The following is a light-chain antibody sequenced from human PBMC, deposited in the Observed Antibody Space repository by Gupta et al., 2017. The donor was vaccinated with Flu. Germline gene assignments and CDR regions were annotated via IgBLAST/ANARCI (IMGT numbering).Light chain of an antibody. J-gene: IGLJ2*01. CDR3: SSWDGTLFGVI. CDR2: RND. Sequence: SVRTHPPSASGTPGQRVTISCSGSNSNIGNQYVSWYQHLPGTTPRLLIHRNDQRPSGVPDRFSGSKSGTSASLTIXGXRSEDEXDYYCSSWDGTLFGVIFGGGTKLTV. CDR1: NSNIGNQY. V-gene: IGLV1-47*01.